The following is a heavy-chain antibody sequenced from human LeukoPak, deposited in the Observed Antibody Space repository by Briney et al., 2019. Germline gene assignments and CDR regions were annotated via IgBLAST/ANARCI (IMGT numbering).Heavy chain of an antibody. D-gene: IGHD3-3*01. CDR1: GFAFSSHA. CDR3: ARENYDFWSGSIGLIDY. V-gene: IGHV3-7*01. Sequence: GGSLRLSCAASGFAFSSHAMSWVRQAPGKGLEWVANIKQDGSEKYYVDSVKGRFTISRDNAKNSLYLQMNSLRAEDTAVYYCARENYDFWSGSIGLIDYWGQGTPVTVSS. CDR2: IKQDGSEK. J-gene: IGHJ4*02.